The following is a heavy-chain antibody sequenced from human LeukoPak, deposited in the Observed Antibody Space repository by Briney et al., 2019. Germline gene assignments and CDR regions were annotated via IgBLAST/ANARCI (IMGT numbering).Heavy chain of an antibody. D-gene: IGHD3-16*01. Sequence: GGSLRLSCAASGFTFSTYTMNWVRQAPGKGLEWVSSITTFSGYIYYADSVKGRFSISTNNAKNSLYLQMDGLRAEDTAVYYCAREGRGTPTEAFDIWGQGTVVTVSS. J-gene: IGHJ3*02. CDR2: ITTFSGYI. V-gene: IGHV3-21*01. CDR1: GFTFSTYT. CDR3: AREGRGTPTEAFDI.